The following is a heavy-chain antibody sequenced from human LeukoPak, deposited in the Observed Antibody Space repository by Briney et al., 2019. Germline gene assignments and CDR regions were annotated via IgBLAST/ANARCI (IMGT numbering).Heavy chain of an antibody. CDR2: ISSSGSTI. CDR1: GFTFSSYE. J-gene: IGHJ6*04. CDR3: AEXGITMIXGV. D-gene: IGHD3-10*02. Sequence: PXXXLRXXCAASGFTFSSYEMNWVRQAPGKGLEWVSYISSSGSTIYYADSVKGRFTISRDNAKNSLYLQMNSLRAEDTAVYYCAEXGITMIXGVWGKGTXVTISS. V-gene: IGHV3-48*03.